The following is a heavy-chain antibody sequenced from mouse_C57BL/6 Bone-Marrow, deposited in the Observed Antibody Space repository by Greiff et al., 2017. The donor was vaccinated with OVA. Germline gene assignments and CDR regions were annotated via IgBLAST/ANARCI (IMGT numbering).Heavy chain of an antibody. CDR2: ISSGSSTI. CDR3: ARRWDYGPFAY. Sequence: EVQGVESGGGLVKPGGSLKLSCAASGFTFSDYGMNWVRQAPEKGLEWVAYISSGSSTIYYADTVKGRFTFSRDNAKTTLFLPTTILRDEDTAMYYGARRWDYGPFAYWGQGTLVTVSA. CDR1: GFTFSDYG. D-gene: IGHD2-4*01. V-gene: IGHV5-17*01. J-gene: IGHJ3*01.